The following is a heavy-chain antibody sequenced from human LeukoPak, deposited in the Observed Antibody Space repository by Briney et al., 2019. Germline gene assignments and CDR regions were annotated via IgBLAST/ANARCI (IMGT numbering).Heavy chain of an antibody. V-gene: IGHV3-21*04. Sequence: GGSLRLSCAASGITFNSYTMNWVRQAPGKGLEWVSSISSSSSYIYYAASVKGRFTISRDNSKNTLYLQMNSLRAEDTAVYYCAKDRGPGTTVVTSFDYWGQGTLVTVSS. D-gene: IGHD4-23*01. J-gene: IGHJ4*02. CDR3: AKDRGPGTTVVTSFDY. CDR1: GITFNSYT. CDR2: ISSSSSYI.